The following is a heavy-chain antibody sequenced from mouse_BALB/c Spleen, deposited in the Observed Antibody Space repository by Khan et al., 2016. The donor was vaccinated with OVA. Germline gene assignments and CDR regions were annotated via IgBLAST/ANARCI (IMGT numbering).Heavy chain of an antibody. CDR1: GYSFTTYY. J-gene: IGHJ3*01. CDR3: TRHGYVAWFTY. Sequence: EVQLQQSGPELMKPGASVKISCKASGYSFTTYYLHWVMQSHGESLEWIGYVDPFSGGTTYNQKFKGQATLTVDKSSSTAYMHLSNLTSEDSAVYYCTRHGYVAWFTYWGQGTLVTVSA. D-gene: IGHD2-2*01. V-gene: IGHV1S135*01. CDR2: VDPFSGGT.